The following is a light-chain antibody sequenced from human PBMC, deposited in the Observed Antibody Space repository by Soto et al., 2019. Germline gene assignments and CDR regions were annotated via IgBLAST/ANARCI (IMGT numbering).Light chain of an antibody. CDR3: QQYGFTPPNP. CDR1: QIVRSTY. CDR2: GAS. V-gene: IGKV3-20*01. J-gene: IGKJ4*01. Sequence: EIVVTQSPGTLSLSPGERATLSCRASQIVRSTYLAWFQQKPGQAPRLLIYGASTRATGIPDRFSGSGSGNDSSLPISGLEPKDCALYFCQQYGFTPPNPLGGGTQAEL.